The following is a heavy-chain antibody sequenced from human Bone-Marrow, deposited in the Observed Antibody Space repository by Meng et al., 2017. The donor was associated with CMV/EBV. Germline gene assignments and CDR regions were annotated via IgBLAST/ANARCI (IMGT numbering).Heavy chain of an antibody. CDR2: ISWNSGSI. J-gene: IGHJ4*02. D-gene: IGHD6-6*01. Sequence: SLKISCAASGITFDDYAMHWVRQAPGKGLEWVSGISWNSGSIGYADSVKGRFTISRDNSKNTLYLQMNSLRAEDTAVYYCAKVLYSSSSGDYWGQGTLVTVSS. CDR3: AKVLYSSSSGDY. CDR1: GITFDDYA. V-gene: IGHV3-9*01.